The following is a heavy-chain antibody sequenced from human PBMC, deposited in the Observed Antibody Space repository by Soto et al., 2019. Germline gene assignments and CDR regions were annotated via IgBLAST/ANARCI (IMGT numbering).Heavy chain of an antibody. V-gene: IGHV1-3*05. CDR2: INAGNGNT. D-gene: IGHD6-19*01. Sequence: QVQLVQSGAEEKKPGASVKVSCKASGYTFTSYAMNWVRQAPGQRLEWMGWINAGNGNTKYSQKFQGRVTITRDTSASTAYMELSSLRSEDMAVYYCAGGIAVADPFDDGGQETLVTVSS. CDR3: AGGIAVADPFDD. J-gene: IGHJ4*02. CDR1: GYTFTSYA.